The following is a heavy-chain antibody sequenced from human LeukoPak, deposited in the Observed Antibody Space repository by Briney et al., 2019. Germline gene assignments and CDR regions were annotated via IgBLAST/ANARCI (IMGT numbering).Heavy chain of an antibody. D-gene: IGHD3-9*01. Sequence: PGGSLRLSCAASGFTVSSNYMSWVRQAPGKGLEWVSVIYSGGSTYYADSVKGRFTISRDNSRNTLYLQMNSLRAEDTAVYYWGREIRLLTGYPAYYFDYWGQGTLVTVSS. CDR3: GREIRLLTGYPAYYFDY. J-gene: IGHJ4*02. CDR2: IYSGGST. CDR1: GFTVSSNY. V-gene: IGHV3-66*02.